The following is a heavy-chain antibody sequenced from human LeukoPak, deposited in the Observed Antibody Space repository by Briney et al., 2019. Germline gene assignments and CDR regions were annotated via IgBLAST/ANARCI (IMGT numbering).Heavy chain of an antibody. D-gene: IGHD6-19*01. CDR1: GFTFSSYG. Sequence: GGTLSLSCAASGFTFSSYGRHWVRQAPGKGLEWVAFIRYDESYKYYADSEKGRFAISRDTSKNSLYLQMNSLRAEDTALYYSAREGGSGWYSGWFDPWGQGTLVTVSS. V-gene: IGHV3-30*02. CDR2: IRYDESYK. J-gene: IGHJ5*02. CDR3: AREGGSGWYSGWFDP.